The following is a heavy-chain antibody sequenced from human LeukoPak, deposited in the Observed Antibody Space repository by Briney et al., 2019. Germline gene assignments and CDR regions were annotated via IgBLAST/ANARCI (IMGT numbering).Heavy chain of an antibody. V-gene: IGHV1-18*01. Sequence: ASVKVSCKASGYTFTSYGISWVRQAPGQGLEWMGWISAYNGNTNYAQKLQGRVTMTTDTSTSTAYMELSSLRSEDTGVYYCARDLWCSGGSCYGMDVWGQGTTVTVSS. J-gene: IGHJ6*02. CDR1: GYTFTSYG. D-gene: IGHD2-15*01. CDR3: ARDLWCSGGSCYGMDV. CDR2: ISAYNGNT.